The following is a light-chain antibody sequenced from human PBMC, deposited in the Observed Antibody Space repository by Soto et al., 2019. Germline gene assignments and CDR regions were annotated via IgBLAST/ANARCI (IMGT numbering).Light chain of an antibody. Sequence: EIVMTQSPATLSVSPGEGATLSCRASQSVSSKLAWYQQKRGQAPRLLIHDASTRATGIPARFSGSGSGIEFTLTISSLQSEDFAVYFCQQHGNWPWTYGQGTKVESK. CDR2: DAS. J-gene: IGKJ1*01. V-gene: IGKV3D-15*01. CDR1: QSVSSK. CDR3: QQHGNWPWT.